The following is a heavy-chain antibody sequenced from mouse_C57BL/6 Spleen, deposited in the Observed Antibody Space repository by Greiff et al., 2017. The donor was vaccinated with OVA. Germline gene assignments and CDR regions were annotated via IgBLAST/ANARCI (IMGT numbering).Heavy chain of an antibody. Sequence: QVQLQQSGPELVKPGASVKISCKASGYAFSSSWLNWVKQRPGTGLEWIGRIYPGDGDTNYNGKFKGKATLTADKSSSTAYMQLSSLTSEDSAVYFCASYYGNSLYFDYWGQGTTLTVSS. J-gene: IGHJ2*01. D-gene: IGHD2-1*01. V-gene: IGHV1-82*01. CDR3: ASYYGNSLYFDY. CDR2: IYPGDGDT. CDR1: GYAFSSSW.